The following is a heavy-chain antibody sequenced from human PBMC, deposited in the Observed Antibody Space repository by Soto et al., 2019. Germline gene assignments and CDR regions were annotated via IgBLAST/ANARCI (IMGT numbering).Heavy chain of an antibody. V-gene: IGHV3-23*01. CDR3: AKGSYGLMESLKYERSGEFGY. Sequence: PGGSLRLSCGASGFTFSSYAMSWVRQAPGQGLEWVSAISGSGGSTYYADSVKGRFTISRDNSKNTLYLQMNSLRAEDTAVYYCAKGSYGLMESLKYERSGEFGYWGQGTLVTVSS. D-gene: IGHD5-18*01. J-gene: IGHJ4*02. CDR1: GFTFSSYA. CDR2: ISGSGGST.